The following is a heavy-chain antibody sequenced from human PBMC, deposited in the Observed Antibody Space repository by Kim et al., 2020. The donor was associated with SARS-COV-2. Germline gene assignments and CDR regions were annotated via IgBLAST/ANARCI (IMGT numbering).Heavy chain of an antibody. CDR3: PTSVGHLEN. V-gene: IGHV3-48*01. Sequence: GGSLRLSCAASGFYFSPYSMNWVRQAPGKGLEWLSYITGSSSPTYYADSVKGRFIISRDNTKNSLYLQMNSLRAEDTAVYYCPTSVGHLENWGQGTLVT. CDR1: GFYFSPYS. J-gene: IGHJ4*02. D-gene: IGHD1-1*01. CDR2: ITGSSSPT.